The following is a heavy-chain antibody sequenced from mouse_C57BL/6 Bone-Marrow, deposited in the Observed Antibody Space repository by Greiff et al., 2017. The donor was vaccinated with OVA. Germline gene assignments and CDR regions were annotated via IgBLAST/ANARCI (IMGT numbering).Heavy chain of an antibody. D-gene: IGHD1-1*01. CDR1: GFTFTDYY. CDR2: IRNKANGYTT. V-gene: IGHV7-3*01. J-gene: IGHJ3*01. Sequence: EVKLVESGGGLVQPGGSLSLSCAASGFTFTDYYMSWVRQPPGKALEWLGFIRNKANGYTTEYSASVKGRFTISRDNSQSILYLQMNALRAEDSATYYCARDRYYYGSSIAYWGQGTLVTVSA. CDR3: ARDRYYYGSSIAY.